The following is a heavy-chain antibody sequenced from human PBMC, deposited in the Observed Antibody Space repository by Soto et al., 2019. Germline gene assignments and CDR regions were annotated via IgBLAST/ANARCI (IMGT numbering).Heavy chain of an antibody. CDR2: IYYSGST. Sequence: SETLSLTSTVSGGSTSSSSYYWRRFRQPPGEGLEWIGSIYYSGSTYYNPSLKSRVTISVDTSKNQFSLKLSSVTAADTAVYYCAPQRELYHHFDYWGQGTLVSVS. D-gene: IGHD1-26*01. CDR3: APQRELYHHFDY. CDR1: GGSTSSSSYY. V-gene: IGHV4-39*01. J-gene: IGHJ4*02.